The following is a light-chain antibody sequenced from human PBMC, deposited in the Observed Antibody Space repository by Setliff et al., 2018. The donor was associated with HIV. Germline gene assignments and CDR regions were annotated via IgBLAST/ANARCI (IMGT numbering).Light chain of an antibody. V-gene: IGLV2-23*02. CDR2: EVS. CDR1: RSDVGTYIL. CDR3: CSYSGNYV. Sequence: QSVLTQPASVSGSPGQSITISCTVPRSDVGTYILVSWYQKNTGKAPKLMIYEVSKRLSGVSNRFSGSNSGNTYSITISGLQADDEADYYCCSYSGNYVFGTGTKVTVL. J-gene: IGLJ1*01.